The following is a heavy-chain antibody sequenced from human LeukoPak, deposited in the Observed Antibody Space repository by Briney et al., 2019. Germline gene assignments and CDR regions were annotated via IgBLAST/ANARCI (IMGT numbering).Heavy chain of an antibody. CDR1: GYTFTSYA. CDR3: ASRTYYDFWSGSGYYYYMDV. V-gene: IGHV7-4-1*02. J-gene: IGHJ6*03. CDR2: INTNTGNP. D-gene: IGHD3-3*01. Sequence: GASVKVSCKASGYTFTSYAMNWVRQAPGQGLEWMGWINTNTGNPTYAQGFTGRFVFSLDTSVSTAYLQISSLKAEDTAVYYCASRTYYDFWSGSGYYYYMDVWGKGTTVTVSS.